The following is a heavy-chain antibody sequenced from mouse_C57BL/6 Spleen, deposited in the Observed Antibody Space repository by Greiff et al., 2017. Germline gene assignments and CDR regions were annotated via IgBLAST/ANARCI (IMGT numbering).Heavy chain of an antibody. V-gene: IGHV5-17*01. Sequence: VQLKESGGGLVKPGGSLKLSCAASGFTFSDYGMHWVRQAPEKGLEWVAYISRGSSTIYYADTVKGRFTISRDNAKNTLFLQMTSLRSEDTAMYYCASTRGYWGQGTTLTVSS. CDR1: GFTFSDYG. CDR3: ASTRGY. CDR2: ISRGSSTI. J-gene: IGHJ2*01.